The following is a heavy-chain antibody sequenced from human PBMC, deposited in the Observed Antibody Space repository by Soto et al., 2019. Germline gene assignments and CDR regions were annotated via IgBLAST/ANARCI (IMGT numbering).Heavy chain of an antibody. D-gene: IGHD6-19*01. Sequence: PGGSLRLSCAASGFTFSSYAMSWVRQAPGKGLEWVSAISGSGGSTYYADSVKGRFTISRDNSKNTLYLQMNSLRAEDTAVYYCAKDQKWLVRYYSEYWGEGTMVTVSS. CDR2: ISGSGGST. CDR1: GFTFSSYA. CDR3: AKDQKWLVRYYSEY. J-gene: IGHJ4*02. V-gene: IGHV3-23*01.